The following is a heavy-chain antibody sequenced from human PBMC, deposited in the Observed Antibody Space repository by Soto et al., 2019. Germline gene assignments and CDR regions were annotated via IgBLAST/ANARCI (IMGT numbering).Heavy chain of an antibody. CDR1: GGSISLERFY. CDR2: VSHTSAT. Sequence: QVQLQESGPGLVKPSETLSLTCTVSGGSISLERFYWTWIRQPPGKGLEWIGYVSHTSATNYNPSLQSLVDIWVDTSRNPFSLKRRSLTAADTAVYFCAREFSSAHITYYDFWCQGTLVSVSA. J-gene: IGHJ4*02. V-gene: IGHV4-61*01. CDR3: AREFSSAHITYYDF.